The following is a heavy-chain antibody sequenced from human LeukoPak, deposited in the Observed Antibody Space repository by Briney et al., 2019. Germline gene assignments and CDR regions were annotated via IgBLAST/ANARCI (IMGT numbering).Heavy chain of an antibody. CDR2: IYTSGST. CDR1: GGSISSQY. Sequence: SEPLSLTCTVSGGSISSQYWSWIRQPAGKGLEWIGRIYTSGSTNYNPSLKSRVTMSIDTSKNQFSLKLSSVTAADTAVYYCARDRGYYYYYMDVWGKGTTVPVSS. V-gene: IGHV4-4*07. CDR3: ARDRGYYYYYMDV. J-gene: IGHJ6*03.